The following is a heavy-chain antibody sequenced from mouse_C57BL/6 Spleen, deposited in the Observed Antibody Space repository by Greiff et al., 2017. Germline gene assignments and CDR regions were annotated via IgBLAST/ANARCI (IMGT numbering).Heavy chain of an antibody. D-gene: IGHD2-1*01. Sequence: VHVKQSVAELVRPGASVKLSCTASGFNIKNTYMHWVKQRPEQGLEWIGRIDPANGNTKYAPKFQGKATITADTSSNTAYLQLSSLTSEDTAIYYCARDGNYPLYAMDYWGQGTSVTVSS. CDR3: ARDGNYPLYAMDY. J-gene: IGHJ4*01. CDR2: IDPANGNT. CDR1: GFNIKNTY. V-gene: IGHV14-3*01.